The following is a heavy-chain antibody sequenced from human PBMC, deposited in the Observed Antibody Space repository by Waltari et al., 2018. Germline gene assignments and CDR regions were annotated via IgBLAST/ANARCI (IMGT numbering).Heavy chain of an antibody. CDR2: ISFDGNDI. CDR3: TRDGHSYFYGSWSDY. CDR1: GISVSSYA. Sequence: QGRLVESGGGVVQPGGSLTLSCEVSGISVSSYAMHWVRQAPGKGLEWVAVISFDGNDIYFADSVKGRFTITRDNSKSTLYLQMNSLTPEDTAIYYCTRDGHSYFYGSWSDYWGQGALVTVSS. D-gene: IGHD3-10*01. J-gene: IGHJ4*02. V-gene: IGHV3-30*17.